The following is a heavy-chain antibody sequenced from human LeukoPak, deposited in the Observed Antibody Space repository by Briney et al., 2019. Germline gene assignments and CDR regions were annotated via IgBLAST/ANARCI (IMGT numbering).Heavy chain of an antibody. CDR3: YTSITDY. V-gene: IGHV3-15*07. Sequence: GGSLRLSCAASGFNDNNAWRSWVRQAPANGLEWVGRIRSKIDGGATDYAAPVKGRFTISRDDSKNTLYLQINSLKIEDTAMYYCYTSITDYWGQGTLVTVSS. CDR2: IRSKIDGGAT. D-gene: IGHD2-21*01. J-gene: IGHJ4*02. CDR1: GFNDNNAW.